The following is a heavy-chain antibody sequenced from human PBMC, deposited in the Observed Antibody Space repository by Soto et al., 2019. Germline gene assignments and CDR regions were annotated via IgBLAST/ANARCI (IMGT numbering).Heavy chain of an antibody. D-gene: IGHD5-12*01. Sequence: SETLSLTCAVSGGSISRWGPSWSWIRQPPGKGLEWIGDINHSGSTYYNPSLKSRVTISVDTSKNQFSLKLSSVTAADTAVYYCARGHGVATNWGQGTMVTVSS. CDR1: GGSISRWGPS. J-gene: IGHJ3*01. V-gene: IGHV4-30-2*01. CDR2: INHSGST. CDR3: ARGHGVATN.